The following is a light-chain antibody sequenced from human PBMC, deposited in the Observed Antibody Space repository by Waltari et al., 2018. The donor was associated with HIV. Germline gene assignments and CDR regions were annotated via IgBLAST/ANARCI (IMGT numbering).Light chain of an antibody. Sequence: QAVVTQEPSLTVSPGVTVTLTCRSSTRAVTSGHYPYWFQQKPAHPPRTLIYDTSNKPSWTPARFSGSLLGGKAALTLSVAQPEDEAEYYCLLSYSGAWVFGGGTKLTVL. CDR3: LLSYSGAWV. CDR2: DTS. J-gene: IGLJ3*02. CDR1: TRAVTSGHY. V-gene: IGLV7-46*01.